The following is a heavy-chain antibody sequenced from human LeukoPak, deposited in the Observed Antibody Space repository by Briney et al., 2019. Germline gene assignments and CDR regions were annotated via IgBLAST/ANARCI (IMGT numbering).Heavy chain of an antibody. J-gene: IGHJ4*02. Sequence: SGPTLVNPTQTLTLTCTFSGSSLSTSGVGVGWIRQPPGKALEWLALIYWNDDKRYSPSLKSRLTITKDTSKNQVVLTMTNMDPVDTATYYCAQTEGYCSGGSCSYFPDYWGQGTLVTVSS. D-gene: IGHD2-15*01. V-gene: IGHV2-5*01. CDR2: IYWNDDK. CDR3: AQTEGYCSGGSCSYFPDY. CDR1: GSSLSTSGVG.